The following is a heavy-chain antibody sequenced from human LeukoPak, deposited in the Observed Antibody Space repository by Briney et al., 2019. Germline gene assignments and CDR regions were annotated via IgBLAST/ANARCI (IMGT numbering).Heavy chain of an antibody. D-gene: IGHD4-17*01. CDR3: ARSPPIHTDWFDP. V-gene: IGHV1-2*02. J-gene: IGHJ5*02. Sequence: GASVKVSCKVSGYTLTELSMHWVRQAPGQGLEWMGWINPNSGGTNYAQKFQGRVTMTRDTSISTAYMELSRLRSDDTAVYYCARSPPIHTDWFDPWGQGTLVTVSS. CDR1: GYTLTELS. CDR2: INPNSGGT.